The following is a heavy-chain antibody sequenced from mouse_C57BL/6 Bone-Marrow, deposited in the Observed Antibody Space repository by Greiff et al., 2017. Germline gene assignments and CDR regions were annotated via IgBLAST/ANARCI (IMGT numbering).Heavy chain of an antibody. V-gene: IGHV1-76*01. CDR1: GYTFTDYY. D-gene: IGHD1-1*01. J-gene: IGHJ4*01. CDR2: IYPGSGNT. CDR3: ATTTTLVPYPVDY. Sequence: QVQLQQSGAELVRPGASVKLSCKASGYTFTDYYINWVKQRPGQGLEWIARIYPGSGNTYYTAKFKGKATLTAEESSSTAYLQLSSLPSEDAAVDFCATTTTLVPYPVDYWGQGTSVTVSS.